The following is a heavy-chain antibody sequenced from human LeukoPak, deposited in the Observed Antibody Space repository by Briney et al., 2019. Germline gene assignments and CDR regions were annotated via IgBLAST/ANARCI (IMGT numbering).Heavy chain of an antibody. CDR3: ASIQGDAFDI. CDR2: IYYSGGT. V-gene: IGHV4-59*01. CDR1: GGSISSYY. J-gene: IGHJ3*02. Sequence: TSETLSLTXTVSGGSISSYYWSWIRQPPGKGLEWIGYIYYSGGTNYNPSLKSRVTMSVDTSKNQFSLKLSSVTAADTAVYYCASIQGDAFDIWGRGTMVTVSS.